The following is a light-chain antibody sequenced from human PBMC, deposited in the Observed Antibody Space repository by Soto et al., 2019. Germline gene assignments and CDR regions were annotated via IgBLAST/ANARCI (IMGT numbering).Light chain of an antibody. J-gene: IGKJ4*01. V-gene: IGKV1-9*01. CDR3: QQLRRYPLT. Sequence: DIHLTQSPSGLSPSVQDTGTITFLASQALSNYLAWYQQKPGKAPDLLIYSASTLQSGVPSRFSGSGSETEFSFSIRALQPADFATYYCQQLRRYPLTFGGGTKVDIK. CDR2: SAS. CDR1: QALSNY.